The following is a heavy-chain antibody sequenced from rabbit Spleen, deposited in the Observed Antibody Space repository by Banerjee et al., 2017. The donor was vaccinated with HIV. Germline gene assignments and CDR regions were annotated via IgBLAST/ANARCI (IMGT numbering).Heavy chain of an antibody. D-gene: IGHD1-1*01. CDR1: GFSFSSKDY. CDR2: INAVTGKA. J-gene: IGHJ4*01. CDR3: ARDLVGVIGWNFYL. V-gene: IGHV1S40*01. Sequence: QSLEESGGDLVQPGASLTLTCTASGFSFSSKDYMCWVRQAPGKGLEWIACINAVTGKAVYATWAKGRFTISRTSSTTVTLRMTSLTAADRAAYFCARDLVGVIGWNFYLWGQGTLVTVS.